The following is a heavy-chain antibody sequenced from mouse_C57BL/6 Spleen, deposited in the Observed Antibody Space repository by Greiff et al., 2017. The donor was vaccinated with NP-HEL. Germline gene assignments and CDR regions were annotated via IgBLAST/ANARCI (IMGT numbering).Heavy chain of an antibody. CDR3: ARGVVDAMDY. V-gene: IGHV1-69*01. J-gene: IGHJ4*01. CDR2: IDPSDSYT. Sequence: VQLQQSGAELVMPGASVKLSCKASGYTFTSYWMHWVKQRPGQGLEWIGEIDPSDSYTNYNQKFKGKSTLTVDKSSSTAYMQLSSLTSEDSAVYYCARGVVDAMDYWGQGTSVTVSS. D-gene: IGHD1-1*02. CDR1: GYTFTSYW.